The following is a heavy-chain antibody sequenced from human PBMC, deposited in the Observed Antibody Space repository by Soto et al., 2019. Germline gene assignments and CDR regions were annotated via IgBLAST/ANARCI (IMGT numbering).Heavy chain of an antibody. Sequence: ASVKVSCKASGYTFNGYYMHWVRQAPGQGLEWMGWINPNSGGTNYAQKFQGWVTMTRDTSISTAYMELSRLRSDDTAVYYCARGRIYGDPPHDAFDIWGQGTMVTVSS. CDR3: ARGRIYGDPPHDAFDI. CDR1: GYTFNGYY. V-gene: IGHV1-2*04. J-gene: IGHJ3*02. CDR2: INPNSGGT. D-gene: IGHD4-17*01.